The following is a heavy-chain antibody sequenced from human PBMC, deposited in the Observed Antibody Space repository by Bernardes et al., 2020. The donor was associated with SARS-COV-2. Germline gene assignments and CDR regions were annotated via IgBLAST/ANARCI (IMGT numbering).Heavy chain of an antibody. V-gene: IGHV3-64*01. CDR1: GFTFSRYA. J-gene: IGHJ4*02. D-gene: IGHD3-3*01. CDR3: ARVLTYYDFWSGYHYDY. Sequence: GYLSLSCAASGFTFSRYAMHWVRQAPGKGLEYVSAISSNGGSTYYANSVKGRFTISRDNSKNTLYLQMGSLRAEDMAVYYCARVLTYYDFWSGYHYDYWGQGTLVTVSS. CDR2: ISSNGGST.